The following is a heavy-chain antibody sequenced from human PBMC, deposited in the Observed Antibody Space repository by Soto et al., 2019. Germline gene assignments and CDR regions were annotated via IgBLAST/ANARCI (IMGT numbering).Heavy chain of an antibody. CDR2: MQPSTGRT. Sequence: ASVKVSCKASGYSFTSLGINWVRQTAGQGLEWMGWMQPSTGRTGYAQKFQGRVTMTRDTSINTAYMELTTLTSDDTAFYYCARGVSAGVDYWGQGTLVTVSS. D-gene: IGHD1-26*01. CDR3: ARGVSAGVDY. J-gene: IGHJ4*02. CDR1: GYSFTSLG. V-gene: IGHV1-8*01.